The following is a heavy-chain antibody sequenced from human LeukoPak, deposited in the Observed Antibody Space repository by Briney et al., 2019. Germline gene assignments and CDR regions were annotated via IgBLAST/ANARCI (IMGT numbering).Heavy chain of an antibody. CDR3: ARDRRNIVGATDWFDS. CDR1: GYTFTGYY. Sequence: ASVKVSCKASGYTFTGYYMHWVRQAPGQGLEWMGWINPNSGGTNYAQKFQGRVTMTRDTSISTAYMELSRLRSDDTAVYYCARDRRNIVGATDWFDSWGQGTLVTVSS. D-gene: IGHD1-26*01. CDR2: INPNSGGT. J-gene: IGHJ5*01. V-gene: IGHV1-2*02.